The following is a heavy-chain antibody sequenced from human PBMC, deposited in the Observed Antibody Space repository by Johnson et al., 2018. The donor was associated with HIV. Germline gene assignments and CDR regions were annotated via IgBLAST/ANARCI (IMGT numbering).Heavy chain of an antibody. D-gene: IGHD5-24*01. Sequence: QVHLVESGGGLVQPGGSLRLSCAASGFTFSDYYMTWIRQAPGKGLEWISYISSSGSTIYYADSVKGRFTISRDNAKNSLYLQMNSLRAEDTAVSYCAKDIGDGYNRWGAFDIWGQGTMVTVSS. V-gene: IGHV3-11*04. CDR2: ISSSGSTI. CDR1: GFTFSDYY. CDR3: AKDIGDGYNRWGAFDI. J-gene: IGHJ3*02.